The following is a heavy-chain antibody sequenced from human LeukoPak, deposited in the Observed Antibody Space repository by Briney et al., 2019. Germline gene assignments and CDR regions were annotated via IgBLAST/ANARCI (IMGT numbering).Heavy chain of an antibody. Sequence: SETLSLTCTVSGGSISSYYWSWIRQHPGKGLEWIGYIYYSGSTYYNPSLKSRVTISVDTSKNQFSLKLSSVTAADTAVYYCARAQGPPNFDYWGQGTLVTVSS. J-gene: IGHJ4*02. CDR2: IYYSGST. CDR1: GGSISSYY. V-gene: IGHV4-59*06. CDR3: ARAQGPPNFDY.